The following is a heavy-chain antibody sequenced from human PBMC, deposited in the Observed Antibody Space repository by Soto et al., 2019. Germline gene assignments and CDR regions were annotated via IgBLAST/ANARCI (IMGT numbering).Heavy chain of an antibody. CDR1: GGSFSGYY. V-gene: IGHV4-34*01. Sequence: SETLSLTCAVYGGSFSGYYWSWIRQPPGKGLEWIGEINHSGSTNYNPSLKSRVTISVDTSKNQFSLKLSSVTAADTAVYYCATGESGRRKERGKLDYWGQGTLVTVSS. CDR2: INHSGST. D-gene: IGHD1-1*01. CDR3: ATGESGRRKERGKLDY. J-gene: IGHJ4*02.